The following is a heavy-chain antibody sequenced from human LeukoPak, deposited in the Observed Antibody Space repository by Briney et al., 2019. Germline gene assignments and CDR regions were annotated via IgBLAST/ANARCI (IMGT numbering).Heavy chain of an antibody. J-gene: IGHJ4*02. Sequence: SETLSLTCAVSGYSISSGYYWGWIRQPPGKGLEWIGSIYHSGSTYYNPSLESRVTISVDTSKNQFSLKLSSVTAADTAVYYCARQAVAGVSDWGQGTLVTVSS. V-gene: IGHV4-38-2*01. D-gene: IGHD6-19*01. CDR2: IYHSGST. CDR1: GYSISSGYY. CDR3: ARQAVAGVSD.